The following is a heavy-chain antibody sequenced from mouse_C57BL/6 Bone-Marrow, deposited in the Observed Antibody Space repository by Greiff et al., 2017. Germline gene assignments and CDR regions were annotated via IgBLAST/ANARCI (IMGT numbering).Heavy chain of an antibody. Sequence: QVTLKVSGPGILQPSQTLSLTCSFSGFSLSTFGMGVGWIRQPSGKGLEWLAHIWWVDDKYYNPALKSRLTISKDTSKNQVFLKIANVDTADTATYYCARMKEGYYDYDWFAYWGQGTLVTVSA. CDR2: IWWVDDK. CDR3: ARMKEGYYDYDWFAY. D-gene: IGHD2-4*01. V-gene: IGHV8-8*01. J-gene: IGHJ3*01. CDR1: GFSLSTFGMG.